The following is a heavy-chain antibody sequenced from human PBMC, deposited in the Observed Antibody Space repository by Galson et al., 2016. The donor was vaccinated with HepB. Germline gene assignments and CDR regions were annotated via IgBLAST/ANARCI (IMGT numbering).Heavy chain of an antibody. V-gene: IGHV3-23*01. Sequence: SLRLSCAASGFTFSIHAMSWVRQAPGKGLEWVSGINVGGGRTYYADSVKGRFTTSRDNSNNTLFLRMNALRAEDTAVYYCARAQDYYGSGKGDYGMDVWGQGTTVTVSS. CDR2: INVGGGRT. J-gene: IGHJ6*02. D-gene: IGHD3-10*01. CDR3: ARAQDYYGSGKGDYGMDV. CDR1: GFTFSIHA.